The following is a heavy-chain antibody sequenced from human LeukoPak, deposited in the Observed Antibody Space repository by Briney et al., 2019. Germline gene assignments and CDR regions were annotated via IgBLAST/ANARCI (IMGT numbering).Heavy chain of an antibody. CDR1: GYTFTHYG. CDR3: AKDGEVYYYDSSGYYPDY. CDR2: ISYNGNNK. D-gene: IGHD3-22*01. V-gene: IGHV3-30*18. Sequence: GGSLRLSCVISGYTFTHYGFHWVRQAPGKALEWVAYISYNGNNKYEDSVKGRFTISRDNSKNTLYLQMNSLRAEDTAAYYCAKDGEVYYYDSSGYYPDYWGQGTLVTVSS. J-gene: IGHJ4*02.